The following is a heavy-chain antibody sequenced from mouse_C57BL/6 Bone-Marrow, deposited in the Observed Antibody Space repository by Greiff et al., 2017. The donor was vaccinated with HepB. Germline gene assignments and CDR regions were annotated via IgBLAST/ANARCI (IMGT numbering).Heavy chain of an antibody. J-gene: IGHJ4*01. CDR2: IRSKSNNYAT. CDR1: GFSFNTYA. CDR3: VRHLITTDAMDY. D-gene: IGHD1-1*01. V-gene: IGHV10-1*01. Sequence: EVQRVESGGGLVQPKGSLKLSCAASGFSFNTYAMNWVRQAPGKGLEWVARIRSKSNNYATYYADSVKDRFTISRDDSESMLYLQMNNLKTEDTAMYYCVRHLITTDAMDYWGQGTSVTVSS.